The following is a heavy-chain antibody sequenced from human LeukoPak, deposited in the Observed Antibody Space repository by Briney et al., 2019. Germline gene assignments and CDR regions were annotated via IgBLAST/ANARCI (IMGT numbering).Heavy chain of an antibody. CDR2: IYYSGST. V-gene: IGHV4-39*01. J-gene: IGHJ6*03. D-gene: IGHD2-15*01. Sequence: PSETLSLTCTVSGGSISSSSYYWGWIRQPPGKGLEWIGSIYYSGSTYYDPSLKSRVTISVDTSKNQFSLKLSSVTAADTAVYYCARQRDNYYYYYYVDVWGKGTTVTVSS. CDR3: ARQRDNYYYYYYVDV. CDR1: GGSISSSSYY.